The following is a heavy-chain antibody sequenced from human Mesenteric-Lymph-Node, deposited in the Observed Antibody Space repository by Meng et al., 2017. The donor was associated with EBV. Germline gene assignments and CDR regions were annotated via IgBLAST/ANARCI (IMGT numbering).Heavy chain of an antibody. CDR3: AKVPESRRLWFSF. CDR2: INSDGSRT. J-gene: IGHJ4*02. D-gene: IGHD3-10*01. CDR1: GFTFSNYW. V-gene: IGHV3-74*01. Sequence: GLLEESGGGLSPPGGSLRLSCAASGFTFSNYWMHWVRQAPGKGLVWVSRINSDGSRTNYADSVKGRFIISRDNAKNTLYLQMNSLRAEDTAVYYCAKVPESRRLWFSFWGQGTLVTVSS.